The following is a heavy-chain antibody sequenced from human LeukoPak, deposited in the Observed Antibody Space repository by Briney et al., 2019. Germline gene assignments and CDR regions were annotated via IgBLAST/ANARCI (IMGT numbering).Heavy chain of an antibody. V-gene: IGHV4-4*02. CDR3: ASATVDDAFDI. D-gene: IGHD6-19*01. CDR2: IYHSGST. J-gene: IGHJ3*02. CDR1: GGSISSSNW. Sequence: SGTLSLTCAVSGGSISSSNWWSWVRPPPGKGLEWIGEIYHSGSTNYNPSLKSRVTISVDKSKNQFSLKLSSVTTADTAVYYCASATVDDAFDIWGQGAMVTVPS.